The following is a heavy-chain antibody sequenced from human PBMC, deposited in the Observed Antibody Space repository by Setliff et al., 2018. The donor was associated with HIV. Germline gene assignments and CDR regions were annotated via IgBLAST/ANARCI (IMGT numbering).Heavy chain of an antibody. CDR2: INHSGST. CDR1: GGSFSGYY. V-gene: IGHV4-34*01. Sequence: SETLSLTCDVYGGSFSGYYWSWIRQPPGKGLEWIGKINHSGSTNYNPSLKSRVTISVDTSKNQFSLKLSSVTAADTAVYYCARSGCDGRSCYSNSVIVVWGQGIPVTVSS. CDR3: ARSGCDGRSCYSNSVIVV. D-gene: IGHD2-15*01. J-gene: IGHJ4*02.